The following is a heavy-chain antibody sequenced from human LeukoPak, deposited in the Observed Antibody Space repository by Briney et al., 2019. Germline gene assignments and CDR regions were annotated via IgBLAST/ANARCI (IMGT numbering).Heavy chain of an antibody. CDR2: IIPIFGTA. V-gene: IGHV1-69*05. D-gene: IGHD3-3*01. Sequence: ASVKVSCKASGGTFSSYAISWVRQAPGQGLEWMGGIIPIFGTANYAQKFQGRVTITTDESTSTAYMELSSLRSEDTAVYYCARGAKDDFWSGYFDLDYFDYWGQGTLVTVSS. CDR3: ARGAKDDFWSGYFDLDYFDY. CDR1: GGTFSSYA. J-gene: IGHJ4*02.